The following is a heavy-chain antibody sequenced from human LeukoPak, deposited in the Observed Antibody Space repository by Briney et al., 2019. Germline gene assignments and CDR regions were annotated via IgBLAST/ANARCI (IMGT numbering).Heavy chain of an antibody. J-gene: IGHJ4*02. CDR3: ARQPTYHYDSSDYYFFDY. V-gene: IGHV5-51*01. CDR2: IYPGDSDI. Sequence: GESLKISCKGSENTFSSYWIAWVRQMPGTGLEWMGIIYPGDSDIRYSPSFQGQVTISVDRSINTAYLQWRTLKASDTAMYYCARQPTYHYDSSDYYFFDYWGQGTLVTVSS. D-gene: IGHD3-22*01. CDR1: ENTFSSYW.